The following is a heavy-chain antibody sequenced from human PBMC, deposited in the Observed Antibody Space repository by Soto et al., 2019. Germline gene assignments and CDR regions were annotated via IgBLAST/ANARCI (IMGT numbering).Heavy chain of an antibody. CDR1: GDPINADY. CDR3: AKGAGPPWFDP. V-gene: IGHV4-4*07. Sequence: SETLSLTCTVSGDPINADYWWSWIRQPAGKGLEWIGRVQAYGTANYNPSLKSRVTMSLDTSKNQVSLKLRAVTAADTAVYYCAKGAGPPWFDPWGQGTLVTVSS. CDR2: VQAYGTA. J-gene: IGHJ5*02.